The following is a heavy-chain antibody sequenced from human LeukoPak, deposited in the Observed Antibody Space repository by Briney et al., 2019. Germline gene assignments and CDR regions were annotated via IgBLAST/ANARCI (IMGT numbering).Heavy chain of an antibody. V-gene: IGHV3-74*01. CDR3: ARGEDEWKYVGITMIVVAQIFDY. J-gene: IGHJ4*02. CDR1: GFTLSSYW. Sequence: PGGSLRLSCAASGFTLSSYWMHWFRQVPGKGLVWVSRINSDGSSTSYADSVKGRFTISRDNAKNSLYLQMNSLRAEDTAVYYCARGEDEWKYVGITMIVVAQIFDYWGQGTLVTVSS. D-gene: IGHD3-22*01. CDR2: INSDGSST.